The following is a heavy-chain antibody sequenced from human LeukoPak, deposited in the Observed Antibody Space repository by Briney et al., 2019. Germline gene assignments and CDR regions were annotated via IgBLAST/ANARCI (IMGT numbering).Heavy chain of an antibody. J-gene: IGHJ4*02. CDR3: ARGVARTYYSDTSGYAVADY. CDR1: GESFSGYY. CDR2: INHSGST. V-gene: IGHV4-34*01. Sequence: SETLSLTCAVYGESFSGYYWSWIRQPPGKGLEWIGEINHSGSTNYNPSLKSRVTISVDTSKNQFSLKLSSVTAADTAVYYCARGVARTYYSDTSGYAVADYWGQGTLVTVSS. D-gene: IGHD3-22*01.